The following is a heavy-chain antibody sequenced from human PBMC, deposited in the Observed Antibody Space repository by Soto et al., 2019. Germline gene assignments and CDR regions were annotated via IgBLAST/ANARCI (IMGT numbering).Heavy chain of an antibody. CDR1: GGSINSSDYS. CDR2: IYHSGST. J-gene: IGHJ3*02. Sequence: QLQLQESGSGLVKPSQTLSLTCAVSGGSINSSDYSWSWIRQPPGKGLEWIGYIYHSGSTYYNPSLKSRITISVDRSKNQFSLKLSSVTAADTAVYYCARGRGAVARPYAFDIWGQGTMVTVSS. D-gene: IGHD6-6*01. CDR3: ARGRGAVARPYAFDI. V-gene: IGHV4-30-2*01.